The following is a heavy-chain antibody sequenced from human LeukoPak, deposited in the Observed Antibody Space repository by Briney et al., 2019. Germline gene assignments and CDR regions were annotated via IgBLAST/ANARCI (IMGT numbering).Heavy chain of an antibody. D-gene: IGHD3-22*01. CDR2: INHSGST. V-gene: IGHV4-34*01. J-gene: IGHJ6*02. Sequence: SETLSLTCAVYGGSFSGYYWSWIRQPPGKGLEWIGEINHSGSTNYNPSLKSRVTISVDTSKNQFSLKLSSVTAADTAVYYCARLVVDDSSGYYYYYYGMDVWGQGTTVTVSS. CDR1: GGSFSGYY. CDR3: ARLVVDDSSGYYYYYYGMDV.